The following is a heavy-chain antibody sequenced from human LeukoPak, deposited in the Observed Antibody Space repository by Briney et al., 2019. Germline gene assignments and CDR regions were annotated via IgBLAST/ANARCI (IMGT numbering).Heavy chain of an antibody. D-gene: IGHD2/OR15-2a*01. CDR2: IYHSGST. V-gene: IGHV4-30-2*01. CDR1: GGSISSGGYS. J-gene: IGHJ2*01. Sequence: SETLSLTCAVSGGSISSGGYSWSWIRQPPGKGLEWIGYIYHSGSTYYNPSLKSRVTISVDTSKNQFSLKLSSVTAADTAVYYCARDSFHQTPDLWGRGTLVTVSS. CDR3: ARDSFHQTPDL.